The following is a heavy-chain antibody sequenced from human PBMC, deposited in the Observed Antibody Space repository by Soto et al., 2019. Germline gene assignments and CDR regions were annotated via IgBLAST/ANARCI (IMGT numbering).Heavy chain of an antibody. V-gene: IGHV3-53*01. J-gene: IGHJ3*02. CDR3: ATWHERKHAYDI. D-gene: IGHD1-1*01. Sequence: DVQLVESGGGLIQPGESLRLSCAAFGLTVSGKTYVAWVRQAPGKGLEWVSALYDVDGSPYADSVKGRFTTSSDSSMPTLYLQMNGLRPDHTAVYYCATWHERKHAYDIWGKGTTVTISS. CDR1: GLTVSGKTY. CDR2: LYDVDGS.